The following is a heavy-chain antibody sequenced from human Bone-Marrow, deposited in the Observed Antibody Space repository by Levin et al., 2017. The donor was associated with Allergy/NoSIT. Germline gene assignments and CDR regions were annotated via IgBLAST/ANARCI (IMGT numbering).Heavy chain of an antibody. J-gene: IGHJ6*03. D-gene: IGHD2-2*01. V-gene: IGHV3-23*01. CDR3: AMSGGYCSSTSCYARSAKYYYYYMDV. CDR1: GFTFSSYA. Sequence: PGGSLRLSCAASGFTFSSYAMSWVRQAPGKGLEWVSAISGSGGSTYYADSVKGRFTISRDNSKNTLYLQMNSLRAEDTAVYYCAMSGGYCSSTSCYARSAKYYYYYMDVWGKGTTVTVSS. CDR2: ISGSGGST.